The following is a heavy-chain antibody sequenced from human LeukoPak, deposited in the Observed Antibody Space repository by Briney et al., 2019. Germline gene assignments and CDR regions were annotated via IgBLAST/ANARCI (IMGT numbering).Heavy chain of an antibody. V-gene: IGHV4-34*01. J-gene: IGHJ5*02. CDR1: GGSFSGYY. CDR2: INHSGST. CDR3: ARDSVTMVRGVIRSSNWFDP. D-gene: IGHD3-10*01. Sequence: SETLSLTCAVYGGSFSGYYWSWIRQPPGKGLEWIGEINHSGSTNYNPSLKSRVTISVDTSKNQFSLKLSSVTAADTAVYYCARDSVTMVRGVIRSSNWFDPWGQGTLVTVSS.